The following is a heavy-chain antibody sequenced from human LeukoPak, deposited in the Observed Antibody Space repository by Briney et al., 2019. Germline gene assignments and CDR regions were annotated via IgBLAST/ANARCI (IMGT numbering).Heavy chain of an antibody. CDR2: ISSSSSYI. J-gene: IGHJ5*02. Sequence: GGSLRLSCAASGFTFSSYSMNWVRQAPGKGLEWVSSISSSSSYIYYADSVKGRFTISRDNAKNSLSLQMTSLRAEDTAVYYCVRGQDGIDNWFDPWGQGTLVTVAS. CDR3: VRGQDGIDNWFDP. V-gene: IGHV3-21*01. D-gene: IGHD5-24*01. CDR1: GFTFSSYS.